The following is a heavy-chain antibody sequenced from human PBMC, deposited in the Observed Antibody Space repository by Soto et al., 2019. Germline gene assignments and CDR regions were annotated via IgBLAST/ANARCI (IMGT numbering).Heavy chain of an antibody. CDR2: IYWDDDK. J-gene: IGHJ4*02. CDR3: AHAKWSGHRYIGYYFDY. V-gene: IGHV2-5*02. CDR1: GFSLSTSGVG. D-gene: IGHD3-3*01. Sequence: SGPTLVKPTQTLTLTCTFSGFSLSTSGVGVGWIRQPPGKALEWLALIYWDDDKRYSPSLKSRLTITKDTSKNQVVLTMTNMDPVDTATYYCAHAKWSGHRYIGYYFDYWGQGTLVTVSS.